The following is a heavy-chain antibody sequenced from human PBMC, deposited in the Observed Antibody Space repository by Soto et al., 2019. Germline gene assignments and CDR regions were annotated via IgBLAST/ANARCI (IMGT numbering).Heavy chain of an antibody. D-gene: IGHD3-22*01. Sequence: SETLSLTCTVSGGSISSGGYYWSWIRQHPGKGLEWIGYIYYSGSTYYNPSLKSRVTISVDTSKNQFSLKLSSVTAADTAVYYCARDPAYDSSGYYLRGFDYWGQGTLVTV. CDR3: ARDPAYDSSGYYLRGFDY. V-gene: IGHV4-31*03. CDR2: IYYSGST. CDR1: GGSISSGGYY. J-gene: IGHJ4*02.